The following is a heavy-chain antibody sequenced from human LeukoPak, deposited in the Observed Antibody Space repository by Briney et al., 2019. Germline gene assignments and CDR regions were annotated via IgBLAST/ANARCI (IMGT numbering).Heavy chain of an antibody. CDR2: ISSSSSYI. Sequence: GGSLRLSCAASGFTFSSYSMNWVRQAPGKGLEWVSSISSSSSYIYYADSVKGRFTISRDNAKNSLYLQMNSLRAEDTAVYHCARPERFLEWLPYYWGQGTLVTVSS. V-gene: IGHV3-21*01. CDR3: ARPERFLEWLPYY. D-gene: IGHD3-3*01. CDR1: GFTFSSYS. J-gene: IGHJ4*02.